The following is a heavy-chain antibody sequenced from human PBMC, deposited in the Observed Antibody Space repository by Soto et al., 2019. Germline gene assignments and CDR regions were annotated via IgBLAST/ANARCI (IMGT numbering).Heavy chain of an antibody. Sequence: CVRLSSVACGFCFSTYSISWVRQTPGKGLEWVSAISGRGDRTYYADSVKGRFTITRDNSKNRRHLQMNSLRVEETAVYHCAQAGSACQKGACVGSWAQRALVTVSS. D-gene: IGHD6-19*01. CDR2: ISGRGDRT. CDR1: GFCFSTYS. V-gene: IGHV3-23*01. J-gene: IGHJ4*02. CDR3: AQAGSACQKGACVGS.